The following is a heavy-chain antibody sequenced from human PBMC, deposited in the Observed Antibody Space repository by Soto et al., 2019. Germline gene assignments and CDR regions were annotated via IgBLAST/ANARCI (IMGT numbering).Heavy chain of an antibody. CDR2: ISGSGGST. J-gene: IGHJ4*02. CDR1: GFPFSSYA. D-gene: IGHD4-17*01. Sequence: PGGSLRLSCAASGFPFSSYAMSWVRQAPGKGLEWVSAISGSGGSTYYADSVKGRFTISRDNSKNTLYLQMNSLRAEDTAVYYCAKDRPYGDYDRPPYSSHDYWGQGTLVTVSS. CDR3: AKDRPYGDYDRPPYSSHDY. V-gene: IGHV3-23*01.